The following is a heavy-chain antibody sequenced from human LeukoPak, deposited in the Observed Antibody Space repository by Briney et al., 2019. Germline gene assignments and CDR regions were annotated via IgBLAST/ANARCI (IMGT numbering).Heavy chain of an antibody. CDR2: IYTSGSS. CDR1: GGSISSGSYY. CDR3: ARDLPLFDDTTSLYYYYMDV. V-gene: IGHV4-61*02. D-gene: IGHD2/OR15-2a*01. Sequence: PSETLSLTCTVSGGSISSGSYYWSWIRQPAGKGLEWIGRIYTSGSSNHNPSLKTRVTMSVDTSKNQFSLKLSSVTAADTAVYYCARDLPLFDDTTSLYYYYMDVWGKGTTVTVSS. J-gene: IGHJ6*03.